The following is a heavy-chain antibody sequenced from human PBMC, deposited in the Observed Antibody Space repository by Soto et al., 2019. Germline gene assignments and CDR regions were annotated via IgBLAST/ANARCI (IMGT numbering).Heavy chain of an antibody. J-gene: IGHJ5*02. CDR2: ISAYNGNT. Sequence: ASVKVSCKASGYTFTSYGISWVRQAPGQGLEWMGWISAYNGNTNYAQKLQGRVTMTTETSTSTAYMELRSLRSDDTAVYYGARVPRGTNYDDSSGYYYGWFEPWGQGTLVTVSA. D-gene: IGHD3-22*01. CDR1: GYTFTSYG. CDR3: ARVPRGTNYDDSSGYYYGWFEP. V-gene: IGHV1-18*01.